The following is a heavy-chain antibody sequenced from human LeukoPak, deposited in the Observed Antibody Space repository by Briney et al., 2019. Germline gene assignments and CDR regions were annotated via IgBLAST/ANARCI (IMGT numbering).Heavy chain of an antibody. J-gene: IGHJ4*02. D-gene: IGHD2-2*01. V-gene: IGHV1-46*01. CDR2: INPSGGST. CDR3: ARDRPQQYCSSTSCLPFDY. CDR1: GYTFTSYY. Sequence: ASVKVSCKASGYTFTSYYMHWVRQAPGQGLEWMGIINPSGGSTSYAQKFQGRVTMTRDMSTSTVYMELSSLRSEDTAVYYCARDRPQQYCSSTSCLPFDYWGQGTLVTVSS.